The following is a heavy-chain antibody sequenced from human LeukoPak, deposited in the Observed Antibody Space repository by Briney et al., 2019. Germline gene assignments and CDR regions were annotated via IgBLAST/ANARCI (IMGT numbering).Heavy chain of an antibody. CDR2: ICSSGSA. Sequence: PSGTLSLTCTVSGGSISNRNYHWGWIRQPPGKGLEWIGSICSSGSAYYNPSLKSRVTASIDTSKNQFSLRLTSVTAADTAVYYCARHPSGRMWLQQGGWFDPWGQGTLVTVSS. V-gene: IGHV4-39*01. CDR3: ARHPSGRMWLQQGGWFDP. CDR1: GGSISNRNYH. J-gene: IGHJ5*02. D-gene: IGHD5-24*01.